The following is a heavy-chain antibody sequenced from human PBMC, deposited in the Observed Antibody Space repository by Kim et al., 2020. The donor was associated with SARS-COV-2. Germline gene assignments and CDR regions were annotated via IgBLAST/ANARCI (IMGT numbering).Heavy chain of an antibody. D-gene: IGHD1-1*01. Sequence: GGSLRLSCAASGFTFSGSAMHWVRQASGKGLEWVCRIRSRANSYATAYAASGRGRFTIARADSKTTPYLQMNSLKNEDTAVYECTRIPGTTVGFFDTWG. CDR3: TRIPGTTVGFFDT. J-gene: IGHJ3*02. CDR1: GFTFSGSA. CDR2: IRSRANSYAT. V-gene: IGHV3-73*01.